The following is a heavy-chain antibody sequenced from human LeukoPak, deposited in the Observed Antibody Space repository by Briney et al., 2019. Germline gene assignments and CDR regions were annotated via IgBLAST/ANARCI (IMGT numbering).Heavy chain of an antibody. CDR3: AKDLLVAAAGTAAY. J-gene: IGHJ4*02. CDR2: IRYDGSNK. Sequence: GGSLRLSCAASGFTVSSNYMSWVRQAPGKGLEWVAFIRYDGSNKYYADSVKGRFTISRDNSKNTLYLQMNSLRAEDTAVYYCAKDLLVAAAGTAAYWGQGTLVTVSS. CDR1: GFTVSSNY. V-gene: IGHV3-30*02. D-gene: IGHD6-13*01.